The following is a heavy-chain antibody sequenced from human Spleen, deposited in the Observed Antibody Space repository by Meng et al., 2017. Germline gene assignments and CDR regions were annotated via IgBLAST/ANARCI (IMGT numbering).Heavy chain of an antibody. Sequence: VNPPSTLTLTCGGTGDLTSNNDLWSWVRQAPATGLGCIGAIHHSRSTDCNPSLKSRVTMSLDNSKNQFSLNLNSVTAADTAVYYCARRPSRSYFDHWGQGTLVTVSS. V-gene: IGHV4-4*03. J-gene: IGHJ4*02. CDR2: IHHSRST. CDR1: GDLTSNNDL. CDR3: ARRPSRSYFDH.